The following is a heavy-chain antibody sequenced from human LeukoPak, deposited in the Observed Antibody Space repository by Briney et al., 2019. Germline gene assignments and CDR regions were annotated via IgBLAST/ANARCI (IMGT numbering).Heavy chain of an antibody. V-gene: IGHV1-69*13. CDR1: GGTFSSYA. Sequence: GASVKVSCKASGGTFSSYAISWVRQAPGQGLEWMGRIIPIFGTANYAQKFQGRVTITADESTSTAYMELSSLRSEDTAVYYCARAHYYGSGSYWGVDYWGQGTLVTVSS. CDR2: IIPIFGTA. J-gene: IGHJ4*02. CDR3: ARAHYYGSGSYWGVDY. D-gene: IGHD3-10*01.